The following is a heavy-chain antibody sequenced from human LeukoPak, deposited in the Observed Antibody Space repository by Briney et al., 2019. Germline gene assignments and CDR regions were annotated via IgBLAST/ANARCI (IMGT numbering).Heavy chain of an antibody. D-gene: IGHD6-19*01. Sequence: PGGSLRLSCAASGFTFSSYSMNWVRQAPGKGLEWVSSISSSSSYIYYADSVKGRFTISRDNAKNPLYLQMNSLRAEDTAVYYCARDSIAVAADLDYWGQGTLVTVSS. CDR3: ARDSIAVAADLDY. V-gene: IGHV3-21*01. CDR1: GFTFSSYS. CDR2: ISSSSSYI. J-gene: IGHJ4*02.